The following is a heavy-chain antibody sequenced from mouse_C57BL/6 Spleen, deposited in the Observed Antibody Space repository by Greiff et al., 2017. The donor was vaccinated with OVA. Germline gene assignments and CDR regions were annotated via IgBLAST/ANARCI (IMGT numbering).Heavy chain of an antibody. J-gene: IGHJ3*01. CDR2: IYPGSGST. Sequence: QVQLQQPGAELVKPGASVKMSCKASGYTFTSYWITWVKQRPGQGLEWIGDIYPGSGSTNYNEKFKSKATLTVDTSSSTAYMQLSSLTSEDSAVYYWARKGMGDYDDGFAYWGQGTLVTVSA. D-gene: IGHD2-4*01. CDR3: ARKGMGDYDDGFAY. CDR1: GYTFTSYW. V-gene: IGHV1-55*01.